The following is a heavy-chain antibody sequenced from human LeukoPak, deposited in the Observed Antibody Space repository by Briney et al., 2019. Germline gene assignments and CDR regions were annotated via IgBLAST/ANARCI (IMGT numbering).Heavy chain of an antibody. D-gene: IGHD2-15*01. CDR3: ARDSPPEDYCSGGSCYPIYFDY. CDR2: IYYSGST. J-gene: IGHJ4*02. CDR1: GGSISSSSYY. Sequence: KPSGTLSLTCTVSGGSISSSSYYWGWIRQPPGKGLEWIGSIYYSGSTYYNPSLKSRVTISVDTSKNQFSLKLSSVTAADTAVYYCARDSPPEDYCSGGSCYPIYFDYWGQGTLVTVSS. V-gene: IGHV4-39*07.